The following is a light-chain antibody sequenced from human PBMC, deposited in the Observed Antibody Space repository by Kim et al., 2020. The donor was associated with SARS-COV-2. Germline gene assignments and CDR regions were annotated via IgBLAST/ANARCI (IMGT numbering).Light chain of an antibody. CDR3: SSFTSSTTWV. V-gene: IGLV2-14*01. CDR1: NSDVGGYNY. Sequence: QSALTQPASVSGSPGQSITISCTGSNSDVGGYNYVSWYQQHPGKAPKLVIYDVSNRPSGVSNRFSGSKSGNTASLTISGLQPEDEADYYCSSFTSSTTWVFGGGTQLTVL. J-gene: IGLJ3*02. CDR2: DVS.